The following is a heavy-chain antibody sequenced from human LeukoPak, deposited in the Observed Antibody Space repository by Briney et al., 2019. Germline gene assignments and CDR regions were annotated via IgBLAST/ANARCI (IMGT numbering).Heavy chain of an antibody. D-gene: IGHD6-13*01. V-gene: IGHV1-18*01. CDR3: ARDRSGSSSSWYMGGAFDI. CDR2: ISVYNGNT. CDR1: GYSFTNYG. Sequence: EASVKVSCKASGYSFTNYGISWVRQAPGQGLEWMGWISVYNGNTNYAQKFQGRVTMTTDTSTSTAYMELRSLRSDDTAVYYCARDRSGSSSSWYMGGAFDIWGQGTMVTVSS. J-gene: IGHJ3*02.